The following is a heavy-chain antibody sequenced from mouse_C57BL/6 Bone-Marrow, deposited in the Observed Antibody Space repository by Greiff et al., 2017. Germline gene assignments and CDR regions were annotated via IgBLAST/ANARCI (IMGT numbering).Heavy chain of an antibody. CDR1: GYTFTSYW. V-gene: IGHV1-55*01. D-gene: IGHD2-4*01. CDR3: ARIYYDHGDYAMDY. Sequence: QVQLKQPGAELVKPGASVKMSCKASGYTFTSYWITWVKQRPGQGLEWIGDIYPGSGSTNYNEKFKSKATLTVDTSSSTAYMQLSSLTSEDSAVXYCARIYYDHGDYAMDYWGQGTSVTVSS. J-gene: IGHJ4*01. CDR2: IYPGSGST.